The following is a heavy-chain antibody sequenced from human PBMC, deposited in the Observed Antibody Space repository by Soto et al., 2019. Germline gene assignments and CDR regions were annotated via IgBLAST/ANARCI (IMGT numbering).Heavy chain of an antibody. J-gene: IGHJ4*02. V-gene: IGHV4-34*01. D-gene: IGHD3-10*01. CDR3: ARSGIAGSGSYYDY. CDR2: INHSGST. Sequence: SETLSLTCAVYGGSFSGYYWSWIRQPPGKGLEWIGEINHSGSTNYNPSLKSRVTISVDTSKNQFSLKLSAVTAADTAVYYCARSGIAGSGSYYDYWGQGTLVTVSS. CDR1: GGSFSGYY.